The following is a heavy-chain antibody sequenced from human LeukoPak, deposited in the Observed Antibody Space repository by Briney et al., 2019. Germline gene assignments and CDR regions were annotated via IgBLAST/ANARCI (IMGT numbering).Heavy chain of an antibody. J-gene: IGHJ4*02. CDR1: GFTFSDYY. D-gene: IGHD6-25*01. V-gene: IGHV3-11*01. CDR2: ISSSGDTV. CDR3: AHQRLWRDGFEY. Sequence: GGSLRLSCAASGFTFSDYYMSWIRQTPGKGLEWVSYISSSGDTVYYADSVKGRFTIPRDNAKNSLDLQMNSLRAEDTAVYYCAHQRLWRDGFEYWGQGTLVTVSS.